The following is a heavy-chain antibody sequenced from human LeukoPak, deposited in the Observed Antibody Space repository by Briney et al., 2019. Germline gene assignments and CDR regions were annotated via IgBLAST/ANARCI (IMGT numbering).Heavy chain of an antibody. Sequence: GGSLRLSCAASGFTFSYYGMHWVRQAPGKGLEWVAAIQSDGSIEYYADSVKGRLIISRDNSKNTLFLQMNSLRADDTAVYYCARVVKGYSSGWYFDYWGQGTLVTVSS. J-gene: IGHJ4*02. CDR3: ARVVKGYSSGWYFDY. V-gene: IGHV3-33*01. D-gene: IGHD6-19*01. CDR1: GFTFSYYG. CDR2: IQSDGSIE.